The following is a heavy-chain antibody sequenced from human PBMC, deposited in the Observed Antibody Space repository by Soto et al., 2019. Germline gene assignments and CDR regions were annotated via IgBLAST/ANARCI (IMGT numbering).Heavy chain of an antibody. CDR2: INHSGST. CDR1: GGSFSGYY. V-gene: IGHV4-34*01. Sequence: TSETLSLTCAVYGGSFSGYYWSWILHSPLNGLEWIGEINHSGSTNYNPSLKRRVTISVDTSKNQFSLKLSSVTAADTAVYYCARTRTGDYSSSSPHHFDYWAQATLVTVSS. D-gene: IGHD6-6*01. CDR3: ARTRTGDYSSSSPHHFDY. J-gene: IGHJ4*02.